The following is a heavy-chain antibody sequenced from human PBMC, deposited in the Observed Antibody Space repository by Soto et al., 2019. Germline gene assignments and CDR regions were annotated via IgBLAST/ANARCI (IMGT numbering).Heavy chain of an antibody. Sequence: ASVTVSCKASGYTFTSYGISWVRQAPGQGLEWMGWISAYNGNTNYAQKLQGRVTMTTDTSTSTAYMELRSLRSDDTAVYYCARDRYGSGTQPEYYHYMDVWGKGTTVTVSS. CDR2: ISAYNGNT. D-gene: IGHD3-10*01. V-gene: IGHV1-18*01. CDR1: GYTFTSYG. J-gene: IGHJ6*03. CDR3: ARDRYGSGTQPEYYHYMDV.